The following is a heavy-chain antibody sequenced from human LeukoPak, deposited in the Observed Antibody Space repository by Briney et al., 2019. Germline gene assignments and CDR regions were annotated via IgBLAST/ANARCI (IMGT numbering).Heavy chain of an antibody. CDR1: GYTFTTYW. CDR3: ARAKYCSGGNCYAEY. CDR2: IYPGDSDT. Sequence: GESLKISCKGSGYTFTTYWIGWVRQMPGKGLEWMGIIYPGDSDTRYSPSFQGQVTISADKSISTAYLQWSSLKASDTAMYYCARAKYCSGGNCYAEYWGQGTLVSVSS. J-gene: IGHJ4*02. V-gene: IGHV5-51*01. D-gene: IGHD2-15*01.